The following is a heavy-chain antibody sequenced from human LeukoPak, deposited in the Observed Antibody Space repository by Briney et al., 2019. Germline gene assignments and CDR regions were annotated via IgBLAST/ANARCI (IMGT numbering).Heavy chain of an antibody. CDR1: GGSISSSSYY. J-gene: IGHJ4*02. CDR2: IYYSGST. D-gene: IGHD2-8*01. Sequence: TSETLSLTCTVSGGSISSSSYYWGWICQPPGKGLEWIGRIYYSGSTYYNPSLKSRVTISVDTSKNQFSLKLSSVTAADTAVYYCAREVVLMVYARKFLPFDYWGQGTLVTVSS. CDR3: AREVVLMVYARKFLPFDY. V-gene: IGHV4-39*07.